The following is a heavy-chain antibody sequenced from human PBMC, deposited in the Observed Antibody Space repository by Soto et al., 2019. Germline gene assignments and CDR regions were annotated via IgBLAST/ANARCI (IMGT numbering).Heavy chain of an antibody. V-gene: IGHV4-31*03. Sequence: PSETLSLTCTVSGGSISSGGYYWSWIRQHPGKGLEWIGYIYYSGSTYYNPSLKSRVTISVDTSKNQFSLKLSSVTAADTAVYYCARGSSIAGLYYGMDVWGQGTTVTSP. D-gene: IGHD6-6*01. CDR2: IYYSGST. CDR1: GGSISSGGYY. CDR3: ARGSSIAGLYYGMDV. J-gene: IGHJ6*02.